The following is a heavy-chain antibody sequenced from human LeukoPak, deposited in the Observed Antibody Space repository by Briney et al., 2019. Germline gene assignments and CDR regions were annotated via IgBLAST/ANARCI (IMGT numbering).Heavy chain of an antibody. D-gene: IGHD3-22*01. CDR3: AGKDYYDSNGLDY. V-gene: IGHV4-59*04. CDR1: DGSISNYY. Sequence: SETLSLTCTVSDGSISNYYWSWIRQPPGKGLEWIGSIYYSGSTYYNPSLKSRVTISVDKSKNQFSLKLSSVTAADTAMYYCAGKDYYDSNGLDYWGQGSLVTVSS. CDR2: IYYSGST. J-gene: IGHJ4*02.